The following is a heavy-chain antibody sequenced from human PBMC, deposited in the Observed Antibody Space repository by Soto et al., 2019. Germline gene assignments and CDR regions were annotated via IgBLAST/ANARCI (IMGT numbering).Heavy chain of an antibody. CDR2: LYYSGNT. V-gene: IGHV4-39*01. D-gene: IGHD2-21*01. Sequence: QLQLQESGPGLVKPSETLSLTCTVSGDSISSSDNYWGWIRQPPGKGLEWIVSLYYSGNTYYNPSLRSRVTIAVDTSNNQFSLRLNSVTAADTAVYYCARHGLWSYVLCGQGTLVSVS. CDR3: ARHGLWSYVL. CDR1: GDSISSSDNY. J-gene: IGHJ4*02.